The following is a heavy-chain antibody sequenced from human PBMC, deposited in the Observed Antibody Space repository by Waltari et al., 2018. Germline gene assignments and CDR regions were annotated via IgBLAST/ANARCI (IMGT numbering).Heavy chain of an antibody. CDR1: GFTFSPHG. CDR2: ISGSDGST. CDR3: ARLTRGPNSPFDY. Sequence: EVQLVESGGGLVQPGGSLRLSCAPSGFTFSPHGLTWVRQAPEKGLEWVSSISGSDGSTYYADSVKGRFTISRDNSKNTLYLQMNSLRAEDTAVYYCARLTRGPNSPFDYWGQGTPVTVSS. J-gene: IGHJ4*02. D-gene: IGHD7-27*01. V-gene: IGHV3-23*04.